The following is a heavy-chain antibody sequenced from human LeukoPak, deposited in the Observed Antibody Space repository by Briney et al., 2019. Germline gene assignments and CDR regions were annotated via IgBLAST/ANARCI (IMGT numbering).Heavy chain of an antibody. J-gene: IGHJ4*02. CDR1: GYSFTDYY. CDR3: VRKSATRRTSEFDY. D-gene: IGHD2-15*01. V-gene: IGHV1-2*02. Sequence: ASVKVSFKASGYSFTDYYMHWVRQAPGQGLEWMGWISPRSGDTSYAQKFQGRVTMTRDTSISTAYMDLSSLGSDDTAVFYCVRKSATRRTSEFDYWGQGTPVTVSS. CDR2: ISPRSGDT.